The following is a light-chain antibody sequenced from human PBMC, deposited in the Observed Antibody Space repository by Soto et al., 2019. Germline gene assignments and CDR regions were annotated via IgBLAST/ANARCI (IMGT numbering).Light chain of an antibody. CDR1: TGHSSNV. CDR3: QTWVSGIRV. Sequence: QPVLTQSPSASASLGASVKLTCTLTTGHSSNVIAWHQQQPEKGPRYLMKVNSDGSHIKGDGIPDRFSGSSSGAERYLTISSLQSEDEADYYCQTWVSGIRVFGGGTKLTVL. J-gene: IGLJ3*02. V-gene: IGLV4-69*01. CDR2: VNSDGSH.